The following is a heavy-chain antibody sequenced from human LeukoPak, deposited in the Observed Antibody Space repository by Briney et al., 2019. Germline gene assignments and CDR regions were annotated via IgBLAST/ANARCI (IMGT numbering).Heavy chain of an antibody. D-gene: IGHD3-16*02. J-gene: IGHJ5*02. CDR2: IIPIFGTA. CDR1: GGTFSSYA. Sequence: SVKVSCKASGGTFSSYAISWVRQAPGQGLGWMGGIIPIFGTANYAQKFQGRVTITADESTSTAYMELSRLRSDDTAVYYCARGRAYVWGSYRSNWFDPWGQGTLVTVS. V-gene: IGHV1-69*01. CDR3: ARGRAYVWGSYRSNWFDP.